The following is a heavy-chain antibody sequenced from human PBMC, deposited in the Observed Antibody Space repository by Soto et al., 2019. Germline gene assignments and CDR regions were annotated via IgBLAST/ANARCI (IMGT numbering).Heavy chain of an antibody. J-gene: IGHJ5*02. CDR3: ARHGERPIRSLNWFDP. V-gene: IGHV4-34*01. D-gene: IGHD4-17*01. CDR1: GGSISSYY. Sequence: PSETLSLTCTVSGGSISSYYWSWIRQPPGKGLEWIGEINHSGGTNYNPSLKSRGTISVDTSKNQFSLKLSSVTAADTAMYYCARHGERPIRSLNWFDPWGQGTLVTVSS. CDR2: INHSGGT.